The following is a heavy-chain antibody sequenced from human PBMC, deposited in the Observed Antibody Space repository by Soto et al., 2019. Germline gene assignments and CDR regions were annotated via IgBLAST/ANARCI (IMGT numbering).Heavy chain of an antibody. CDR3: ARGKSDWLSADYYFDY. CDR1: GGSISSGGYS. V-gene: IGHV4-30-2*01. Sequence: SETLSLTCAVSGGSISSGGYSWSWIRQPPGKGLEWIGYIYHSGSTYYNPSLKSRVTISVDRSKNQFSLKLSSVTAADTAVYYCARGKSDWLSADYYFDYWGQGTLVTVSS. D-gene: IGHD3-9*01. J-gene: IGHJ4*02. CDR2: IYHSGST.